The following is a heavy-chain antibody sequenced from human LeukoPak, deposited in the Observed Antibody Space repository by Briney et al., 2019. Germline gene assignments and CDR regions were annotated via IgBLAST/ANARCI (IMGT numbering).Heavy chain of an antibody. J-gene: IGHJ6*02. Sequence: KPGGSLRLSCAASGFTFSSYSMNWVRQAPGKGLEWVSSISSSSYIYYADSVKGRFTISRDNAKNSLYLQMNSLRAEDTAVYYCARDSGYSYGGGYYYYYGMDVWGQGTTVTVSS. CDR3: ARDSGYSYGGGYYYYYGMDV. V-gene: IGHV3-21*01. CDR1: GFTFSSYS. D-gene: IGHD5-18*01. CDR2: ISSSSYI.